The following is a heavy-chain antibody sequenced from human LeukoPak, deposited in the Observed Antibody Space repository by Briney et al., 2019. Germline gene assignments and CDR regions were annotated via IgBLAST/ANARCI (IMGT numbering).Heavy chain of an antibody. J-gene: IGHJ4*02. CDR2: IYYSGST. D-gene: IGHD6-19*01. Sequence: SETLSLTCTVSGGSISSGGYYWSWIRQHPGKGLEWIGYIYYSGSTYHNPSLKSRVTISVDTSKNQFSLKLSSVTAADTAVYYCAREQNSSGWFLGIDYWGQGTLVTVSS. V-gene: IGHV4-31*03. CDR1: GGSISSGGYY. CDR3: AREQNSSGWFLGIDY.